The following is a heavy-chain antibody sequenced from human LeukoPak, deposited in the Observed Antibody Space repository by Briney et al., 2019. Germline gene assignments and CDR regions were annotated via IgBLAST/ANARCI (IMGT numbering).Heavy chain of an antibody. CDR2: IYTSGST. CDR1: GGSISSSSYY. J-gene: IGHJ3*02. V-gene: IGHV4-61*02. D-gene: IGHD2-21*01. Sequence: SETLSLTCTVSGGSISSSSYYWSWIRQPAGKGLEWIGRIYTSGSTNYNPSLKSRVTISVDTSKNQFSLKLSSVTAADTAVYYCATYSLADDAFDIWGQGTMVTVSS. CDR3: ATYSLADDAFDI.